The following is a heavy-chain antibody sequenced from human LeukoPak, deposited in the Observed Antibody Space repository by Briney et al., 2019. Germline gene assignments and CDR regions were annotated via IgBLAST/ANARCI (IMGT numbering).Heavy chain of an antibody. Sequence: GGSLRLSCAASGFTFSSYGMHWVRQAPGKGLEWVAFIRYDGSNKYYADSVKGRFTISRDNSKNTLYLQMNSLRAEDTAVYYCAKVLNVGHYGYCSSTSCYVADYWGQGTLVTVSS. CDR1: GFTFSSYG. V-gene: IGHV3-30*02. CDR3: AKVLNVGHYGYCSSTSCYVADY. D-gene: IGHD2-2*03. CDR2: IRYDGSNK. J-gene: IGHJ4*02.